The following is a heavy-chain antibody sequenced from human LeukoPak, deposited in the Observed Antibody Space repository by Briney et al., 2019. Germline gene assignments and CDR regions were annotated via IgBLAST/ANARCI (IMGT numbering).Heavy chain of an antibody. V-gene: IGHV1-69*01. CDR1: GGPFSSHT. D-gene: IGHD2-15*01. CDR2: IIPLFGTP. CDR3: ARALVIGWELPYFDS. Sequence: GSSVKVSCEASGGPFSSHTITWVRQAPGQGLEWMGGIIPLFGTPNYAQTFQGRVTITADESTSTAYLEVSSLRSEDTAMYYCARALVIGWELPYFDSWGQGTLVTVSS. J-gene: IGHJ4*02.